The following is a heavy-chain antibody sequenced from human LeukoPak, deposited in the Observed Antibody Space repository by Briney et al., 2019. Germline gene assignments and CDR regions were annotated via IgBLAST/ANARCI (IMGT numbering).Heavy chain of an antibody. D-gene: IGHD3-22*01. CDR3: ARDTLDSSGYYSGNDAFDI. V-gene: IGHV1-18*01. J-gene: IGHJ3*02. Sequence: GASVKVSCKASGYTFTSYGISWVRQAPGQGLEWMGWISAYNGNTNYAQKLQGRVTMTTDTSTSTAYMELRSLRSDDTAVYYCARDTLDSSGYYSGNDAFDIWGQGTMVTVSS. CDR2: ISAYNGNT. CDR1: GYTFTSYG.